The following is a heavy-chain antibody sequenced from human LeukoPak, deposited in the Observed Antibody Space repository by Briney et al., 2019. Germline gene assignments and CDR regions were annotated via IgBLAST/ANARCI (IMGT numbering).Heavy chain of an antibody. CDR1: GFTLSSYP. D-gene: IGHD3-3*01. V-gene: IGHV3-23*01. CDR3: ATGGPGFLEWLPLDN. J-gene: IGHJ4*02. CDR2: ISNGGGST. Sequence: GGSLRLSWAASGFTLSSYPVTWVRQAPGKGLEWVSAISNGGGSTNYADSVKGRFTISRDNPMNTVFLQMNSLRAEDTAVYYCATGGPGFLEWLPLDNWGQGTLATVSS.